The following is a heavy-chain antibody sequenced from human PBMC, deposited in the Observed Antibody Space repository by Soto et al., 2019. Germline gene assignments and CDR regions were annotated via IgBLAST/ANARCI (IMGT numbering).Heavy chain of an antibody. CDR3: AGFVVPASRNTGFDY. J-gene: IGHJ4*02. D-gene: IGHD2-15*01. CDR2: IFYSGST. V-gene: IGHV4-39*01. CDR1: GVSINTNNYY. Sequence: ETLSLTCTVSGVSINTNNYYWGWVRQPPGKGLEWIGNIFYSGSTFYNPSLRSRLTISVDTSKNQFSLRLNSVTAADAAVYYCAGFVVPASRNTGFDYWGQGTLVTVSS.